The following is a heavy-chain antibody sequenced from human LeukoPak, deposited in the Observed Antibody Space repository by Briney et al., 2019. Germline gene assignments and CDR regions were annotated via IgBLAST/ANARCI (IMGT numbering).Heavy chain of an antibody. V-gene: IGHV3-30*02. D-gene: IGHD3-22*01. CDR2: IWYDGSNK. J-gene: IGHJ4*02. CDR3: AKDYFDSSGYYYVGDY. CDR1: GFTFSTYG. Sequence: GGSLRLSCAASGFTFSTYGMHWVRQAPGKGLEWVAVIWYDGSNKYYADSVKGRFTISRDNSKNTLYLQMDSLRAEDTAVYYCAKDYFDSSGYYYVGDYWGQGTLVTVSS.